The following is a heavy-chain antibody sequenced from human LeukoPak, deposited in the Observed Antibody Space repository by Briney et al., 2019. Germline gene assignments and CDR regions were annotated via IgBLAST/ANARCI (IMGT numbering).Heavy chain of an antibody. J-gene: IGHJ4*02. CDR3: AKSGRGVVPAAIRGGNFDY. D-gene: IGHD2-2*02. CDR1: GFTFSSYA. V-gene: IGHV3-23*01. Sequence: GGSLRLSCAASGFTFSSYAMSWVRQAPGKGLEWVSAISGSGGSTYYADSVKGRFTISRDNSKNTLYLQMNSLRAEDTAVYYCAKSGRGVVPAAIRGGNFDYWGQGTLVTVSS. CDR2: ISGSGGST.